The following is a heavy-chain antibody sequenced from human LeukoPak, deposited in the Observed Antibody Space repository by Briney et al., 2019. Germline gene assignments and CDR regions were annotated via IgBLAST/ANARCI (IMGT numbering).Heavy chain of an antibody. Sequence: ASVKVSCKASGGTFSSYAISWVRQAPGQGLEWMGRIIPIFGTANYAQKFQGRVTITTDESTSTAYMELSSLRSEDTAVYYCALSKYDFTFDYWGQGTLVTVSS. CDR2: IIPIFGTA. J-gene: IGHJ4*02. D-gene: IGHD3-3*01. V-gene: IGHV1-69*05. CDR3: ALSKYDFTFDY. CDR1: GGTFSSYA.